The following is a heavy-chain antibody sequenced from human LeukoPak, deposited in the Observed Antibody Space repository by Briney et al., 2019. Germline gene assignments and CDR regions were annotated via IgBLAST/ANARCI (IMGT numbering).Heavy chain of an antibody. CDR1: GYSFTSYW. CDR3: ARHKYTSGWYSDY. D-gene: IGHD6-19*01. V-gene: IGHV5-51*01. CDR2: IYPGDSDT. J-gene: IGHJ4*02. Sequence: GESLKISCKGSGYSFTSYWIGWVRQMPGKGLEWMGIIYPGDSDTRYSPSFQGQVTISADKSTSTAYLQWSSLKASDTATYYCARHKYTSGWYSDYWGQGTLVTVSS.